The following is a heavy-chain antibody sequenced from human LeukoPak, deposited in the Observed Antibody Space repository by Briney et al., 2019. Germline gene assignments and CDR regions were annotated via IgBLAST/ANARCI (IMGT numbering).Heavy chain of an antibody. Sequence: PGGSLRLSCAASGFTFSSYAMHWVRRAPGKGLEWVTVTSFDGSKKYYADSVKGRFTISRDNSKNTLYLQMNSLRAEDTAVYYCAREKGCGGDCYSYCDYWGQGTLVTVSS. D-gene: IGHD2-21*02. CDR1: GFTFSSYA. J-gene: IGHJ4*02. V-gene: IGHV3-30-3*01. CDR3: AREKGCGGDCYSYCDY. CDR2: TSFDGSKK.